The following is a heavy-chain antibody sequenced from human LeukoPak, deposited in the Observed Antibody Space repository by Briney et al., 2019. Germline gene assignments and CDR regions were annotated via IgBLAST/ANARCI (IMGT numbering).Heavy chain of an antibody. D-gene: IGHD3-16*02. Sequence: ASVKVSCKASGYTFTGYYMHWVRQAPGQGLEWMGWINPNSGGTNHAQKFQGWVTMTRDTSISTAYMELSRLRSDDTAVYYCARGSTFGGVIVSSYGMDVWGQGTTVTVSS. CDR1: GYTFTGYY. CDR2: INPNSGGT. CDR3: ARGSTFGGVIVSSYGMDV. V-gene: IGHV1-2*04. J-gene: IGHJ6*02.